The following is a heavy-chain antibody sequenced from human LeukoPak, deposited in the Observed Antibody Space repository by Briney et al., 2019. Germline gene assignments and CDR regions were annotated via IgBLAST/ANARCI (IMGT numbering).Heavy chain of an antibody. CDR2: IYSGGST. CDR1: GFTVSSNY. V-gene: IGHV3-53*01. Sequence: PGGSLRLSCAASGFTVSSNYMSWVRQAPGKGLEWLSVIYSGGSTFYADSVKGRFTISRDNSKKMLYLQMNRLRAEDTAVYYCARGQTRWYLDLWGRGTLVTVSS. CDR3: ARGQTRWYLDL. J-gene: IGHJ2*01.